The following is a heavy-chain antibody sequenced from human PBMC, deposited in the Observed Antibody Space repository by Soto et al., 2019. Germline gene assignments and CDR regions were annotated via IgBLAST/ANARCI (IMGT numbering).Heavy chain of an antibody. D-gene: IGHD3-16*01. CDR1: GFTFSNAW. Sequence: EVQLVESGGGLVKPGGSLRLSCAASGFTFSNAWMSWVRQAPGKGLEWVGRIKSKTDGGTTDYAAPVKGRFTISRDDSKNTLYLQMNSLKTEDAAVYYCTTLITFGGVDGPLIDYWGQGTLVTVSS. CDR2: IKSKTDGGTT. V-gene: IGHV3-15*01. CDR3: TTLITFGGVDGPLIDY. J-gene: IGHJ4*02.